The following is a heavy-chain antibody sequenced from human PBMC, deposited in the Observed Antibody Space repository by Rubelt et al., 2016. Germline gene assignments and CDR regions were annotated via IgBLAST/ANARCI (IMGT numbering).Heavy chain of an antibody. CDR3: ARERSGSYYEYAFDF. D-gene: IGHD1-26*01. J-gene: IGHJ3*01. CDR2: ISYSGST. Sequence: QVQLQQWGAGLLKPSETLSLTCAVYGGSFSGYYWSWIRQPPGKGLEWIGYISYSGSTNYNPSLKSRVTISGDTSKNQVSLKLSSVTAADTAVYYCARERSGSYYEYAFDFWGQGTLVTVSS. V-gene: IGHV4-34*11. CDR1: GGSFSGYY.